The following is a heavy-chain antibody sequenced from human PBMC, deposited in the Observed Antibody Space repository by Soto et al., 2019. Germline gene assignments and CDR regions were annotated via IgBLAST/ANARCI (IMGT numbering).Heavy chain of an antibody. CDR2: AYYSGNT. D-gene: IGHD2-8*01. V-gene: IGHV4-39*01. J-gene: IGHJ5*02. CDR3: TKVSSGWFDP. Sequence: SETLSLTCTVSGGSISSSGFSRGWVRQPPGKGLEWIGCAYYSGNTYYNPSLKSRVTISVDTSGNQFSLRLNSVTAADTAVYYCTKVSSGWFDPWGQGTLVTV. CDR1: GGSISSSGFS.